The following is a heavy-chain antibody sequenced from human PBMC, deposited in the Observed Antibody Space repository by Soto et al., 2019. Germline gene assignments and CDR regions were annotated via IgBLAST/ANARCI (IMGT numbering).Heavy chain of an antibody. CDR3: ARSNYDYIWGAQPFDY. J-gene: IGHJ4*02. D-gene: IGHD3-16*01. Sequence: GGSLRLSCAASGFTFSSYWMSWVRQAPGKGLEWVADIRYDGSNKYYADSVKGRFTISRDNSKNTLYLQMNSLRAEDTAVYYCARSNYDYIWGAQPFDYWGQGTLVTVSS. CDR1: GFTFSSYW. V-gene: IGHV3-33*08. CDR2: IRYDGSNK.